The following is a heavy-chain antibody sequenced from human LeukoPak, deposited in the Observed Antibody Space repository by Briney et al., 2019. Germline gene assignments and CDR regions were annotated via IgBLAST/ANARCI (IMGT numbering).Heavy chain of an antibody. V-gene: IGHV1-8*02. CDR2: MNPNSGNT. Sequence: ASVKVSCKASGYTFTSYGISWVRQAPGQGLEWMGWMNPNSGNTGYAQKFQGRVTMTRNTSISTAYMELSSLRSEDTAVYYCARAPGDLYYYYMDVWGKGTTVTISS. D-gene: IGHD7-27*01. J-gene: IGHJ6*03. CDR3: ARAPGDLYYYYMDV. CDR1: GYTFTSYG.